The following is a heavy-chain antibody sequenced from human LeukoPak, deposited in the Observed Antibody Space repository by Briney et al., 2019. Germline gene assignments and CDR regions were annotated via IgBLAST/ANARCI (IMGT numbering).Heavy chain of an antibody. J-gene: IGHJ4*02. V-gene: IGHV1-46*01. CDR1: GYTFTSYY. CDR3: ARAATIVGYYNAGFDY. CDR2: INPSGGST. D-gene: IGHD3-9*01. Sequence: ASVKVSCKASGYTFTSYYMHWVRQAPGQGLEWMGIINPSGGSTSYAQKFQGRVTMTRDMSTSTVYMELSSLRSEDTAVYYCARAATIVGYYNAGFDYWGQGTLVTVSS.